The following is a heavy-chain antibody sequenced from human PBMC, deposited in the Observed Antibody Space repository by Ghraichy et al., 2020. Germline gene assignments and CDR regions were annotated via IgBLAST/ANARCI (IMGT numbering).Heavy chain of an antibody. V-gene: IGHV3-48*03. Sequence: GGSLRLSCAASGFTFSSFEMNWVRQAPGKGLEWISDISSRGNTPYYADSVKGRFTVSRDNAKNSLYLQMNSLRADDTAVYYCAKEASSSSGFDYYSKDDWGQGTMVTVSS. CDR2: ISSRGNTP. CDR1: GFTFSSFE. J-gene: IGHJ6*02. CDR3: AKEASSSSGFDYYSKDD. D-gene: IGHD3-3*01.